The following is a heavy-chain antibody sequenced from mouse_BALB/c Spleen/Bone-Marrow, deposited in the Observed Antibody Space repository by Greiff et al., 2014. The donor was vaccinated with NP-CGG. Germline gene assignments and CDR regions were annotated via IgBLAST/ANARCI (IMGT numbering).Heavy chain of an antibody. D-gene: IGHD2-10*02. CDR2: ISDGGGYT. CDR3: ARSGERYGAMDY. J-gene: IGHJ4*01. V-gene: IGHV5-4*02. Sequence: DVMLVESVGGLVKPGGSLKLSCAASGFTFSDYYMYWVRQTPEKRLEWVATISDGGGYTYYPDSVWGRFTISRDNAKNNLYLQMSSLKSEDTAMYYCARSGERYGAMDYWGQGTSVTVFS. CDR1: GFTFSDYY.